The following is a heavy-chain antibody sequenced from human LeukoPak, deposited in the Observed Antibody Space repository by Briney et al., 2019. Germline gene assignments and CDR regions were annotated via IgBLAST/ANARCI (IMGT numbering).Heavy chain of an antibody. Sequence: AEILSLTCTVSGGSLSGHYWSWIRQPPGKRLEWIGYASYTGRTKYNPSLQSRVTISIDTSKSQFSLKLTSVTSADTAVYSCARLLDNDTSGDADTFDVWGQGTTVIVSS. V-gene: IGHV4-59*11. CDR2: ASYTGRT. CDR3: ARLLDNDTSGDADTFDV. D-gene: IGHD3-22*01. J-gene: IGHJ3*01. CDR1: GGSLSGHY.